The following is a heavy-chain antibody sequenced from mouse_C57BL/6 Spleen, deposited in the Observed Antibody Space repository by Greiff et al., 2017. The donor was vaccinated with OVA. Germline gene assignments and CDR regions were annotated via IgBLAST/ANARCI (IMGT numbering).Heavy chain of an antibody. Sequence: EVQRVESGGGLVQPGGSMKLSCVASGFTFSNYWMNWVRQSPEKGLEWVAQIRLKSDNYATHYAESVKGRFTISRDDSNSSVYLQMNNLRAEDTGIYYCTGDWSYYYAMDYWGQGTSVTVSS. J-gene: IGHJ4*01. CDR1: GFTFSNYW. D-gene: IGHD4-1*01. CDR2: IRLKSDNYAT. V-gene: IGHV6-3*01. CDR3: TGDWSYYYAMDY.